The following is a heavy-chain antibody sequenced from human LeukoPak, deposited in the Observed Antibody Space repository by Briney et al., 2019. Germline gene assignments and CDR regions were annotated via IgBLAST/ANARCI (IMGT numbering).Heavy chain of an antibody. CDR3: ARDTTVASGMQF. CDR2: VVTTTT. Sequence: TSETLSLTCTVSGGSIGTYSWTWVRQSPGKGLEWIGSVVTTTTNYSPALRSRAAISVHTSKSQFSLRLESVTTADTAVYYCARDTTVASGMQFWGQGALVTVSS. D-gene: IGHD6-19*01. J-gene: IGHJ4*02. CDR1: GGSIGTYS. V-gene: IGHV4-4*09.